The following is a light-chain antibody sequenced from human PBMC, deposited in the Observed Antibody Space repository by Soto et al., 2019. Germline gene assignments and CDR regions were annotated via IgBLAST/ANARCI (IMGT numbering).Light chain of an antibody. CDR2: GAS. Sequence: EIVMTQSPATLSVSPGERATLSCRASQSVSSNLAWYQQKPGQAPRLLLYGASTRATGIPARFSGSGCGTEFTLTISSLQSEDFAVYYCQQYNNWPPWTFGQGTKVEIK. CDR1: QSVSSN. V-gene: IGKV3-15*01. J-gene: IGKJ1*01. CDR3: QQYNNWPPWT.